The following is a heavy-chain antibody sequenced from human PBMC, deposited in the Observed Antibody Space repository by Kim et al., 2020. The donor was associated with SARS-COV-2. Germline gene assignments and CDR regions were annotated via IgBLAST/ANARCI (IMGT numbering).Heavy chain of an antibody. Sequence: SETLSLTCTVSGGSISSGGYYWNWIRQHPGKGLEWIGYIYYSGSTYYNPSLKSRVTISVDTSKNQFSLKLSSVTAADTAVYCWARDLEMATIGGYYYAMDVWGQGTTVTVSS. CDR2: IYYSGST. D-gene: IGHD5-12*01. CDR1: GGSISSGGYY. CDR3: ARDLEMATIGGYYYAMDV. J-gene: IGHJ6*02. V-gene: IGHV4-31*03.